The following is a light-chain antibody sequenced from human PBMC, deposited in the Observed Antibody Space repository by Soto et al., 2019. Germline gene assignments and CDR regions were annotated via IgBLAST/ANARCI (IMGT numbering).Light chain of an antibody. CDR1: QGISSW. J-gene: IGKJ3*01. CDR3: AEPNCVPLP. Sequence: DLQMTQSASSVSASVGVRVTITCRASQGISSWLAWYQQKPGKALKLLIDATSSLQSGDPSRFSRNGSGTDVTLTNGSLQLGEFAAYYWAEPNCVPLPVGPRTKVDIK. CDR2: ATS. V-gene: IGKV1D-12*01.